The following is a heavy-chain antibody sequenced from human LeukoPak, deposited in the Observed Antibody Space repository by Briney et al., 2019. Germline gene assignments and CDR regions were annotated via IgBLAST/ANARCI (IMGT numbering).Heavy chain of an antibody. D-gene: IGHD6-13*01. CDR1: GYTFTSYG. CDR3: ASGTAAGTMGYYYYYGMDV. Sequence: ASVKVSCKASGYTFTSYGISWVRQAPGQGLEWMGWISAYNGNTNYAQKLQGRVTMTTDTSTSTAYMGLRSLRSDGTAVYYCASGTAAGTMGYYYYYGMDVWGQGTTVTVSS. V-gene: IGHV1-18*01. CDR2: ISAYNGNT. J-gene: IGHJ6*02.